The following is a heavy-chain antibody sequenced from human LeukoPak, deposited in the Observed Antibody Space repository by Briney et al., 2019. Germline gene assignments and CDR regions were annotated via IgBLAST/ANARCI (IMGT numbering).Heavy chain of an antibody. D-gene: IGHD3-16*01. CDR2: INHSGST. CDR3: GLGGDYFEN. V-gene: IGHV4-34*01. J-gene: IGHJ4*02. CDR1: TGSFRAYF. Sequence: SETLSLTCTVDTGSFRAYFWSWLRQPPGKGPEWIGEINHSGSTHYNPSLRSRVTISVDTSKNLFSLRLTSVTAADTAVYYCGLGGDYFENWGQGTLVTVSS.